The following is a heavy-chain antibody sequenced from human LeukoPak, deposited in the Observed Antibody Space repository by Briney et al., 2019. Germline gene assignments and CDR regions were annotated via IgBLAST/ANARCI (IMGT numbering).Heavy chain of an antibody. J-gene: IGHJ5*02. Sequence: PSETLSLTCTVSGGSISSGDYYWSWIRQPPGKGLEWIGYIYYSGSTYYNPSLKSRVTISVDTSKNQFSLKLSSVTAADTAVYYCAREYIVVVVAAGWFDPWGQGTLVTVSS. CDR2: IYYSGST. D-gene: IGHD2-15*01. CDR3: AREYIVVVVAAGWFDP. CDR1: GGSISSGDYY. V-gene: IGHV4-30-4*01.